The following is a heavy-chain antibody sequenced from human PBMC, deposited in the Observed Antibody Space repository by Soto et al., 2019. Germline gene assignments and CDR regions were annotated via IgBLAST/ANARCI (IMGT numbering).Heavy chain of an antibody. V-gene: IGHV3-23*01. CDR2: ISGSGGST. CDR1: GFTFSSYA. Sequence: PGGSLRLSCAASGFTFSSYAMIWVRQAPGKGLEWVSAISGSGGSTYYADSVKGRFTISRDNSKNTLYLQMNSLRAEDTAVYYCAKNEGQLVYGMDVWGQGTTVTVSS. D-gene: IGHD6-13*01. J-gene: IGHJ6*02. CDR3: AKNEGQLVYGMDV.